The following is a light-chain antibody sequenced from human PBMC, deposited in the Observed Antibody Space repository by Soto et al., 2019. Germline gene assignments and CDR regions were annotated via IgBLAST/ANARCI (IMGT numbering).Light chain of an antibody. Sequence: QSALTQSASVSGSPGQSITISCTGTSSDVGGYNYVSWYQQHPGKAPKLMISEVSNRPSGVSNRFSGSKSGNTASLTISGLLPEDEANYHCSSYTSSGTLVFGGGTQLTVL. V-gene: IGLV2-14*01. CDR2: EVS. CDR1: SSDVGGYNY. J-gene: IGLJ2*01. CDR3: SSYTSSGTLV.